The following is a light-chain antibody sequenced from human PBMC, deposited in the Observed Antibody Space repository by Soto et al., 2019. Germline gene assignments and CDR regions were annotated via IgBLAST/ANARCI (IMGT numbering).Light chain of an antibody. CDR3: ASWDDSLNSVV. V-gene: IGLV1-44*01. J-gene: IGLJ3*02. CDR2: GNN. Sequence: QSAVTQPPSTSGTPGQKVTISCSGSSSNIGNNLVNWYQQLPGTAPKLLIFGNNQRPSGVPDRFSGSKSGTSASLAISGLQSDDEADYYCASWDDSLNSVVFGGGTKVTVL. CDR1: SSNIGNNL.